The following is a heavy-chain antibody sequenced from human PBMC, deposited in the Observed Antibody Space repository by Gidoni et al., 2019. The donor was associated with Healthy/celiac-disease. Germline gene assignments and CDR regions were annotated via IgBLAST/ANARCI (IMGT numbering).Heavy chain of an antibody. J-gene: IGHJ3*02. CDR3: ASAAYYDILTGYRGTRAFDI. CDR2: IYHSGST. Sequence: QVQLQESGPGLVKPSGTLSLTCAVSGGSISSSNWWSWVRQPPGKGLEWIGEIYHSGSTNYNPSLKSRVTISVDKSKNQFSLKLSSVTAADTAVYYCASAAYYDILTGYRGTRAFDIWGQGTMVTVSS. CDR1: GGSISSSNW. V-gene: IGHV4-4*02. D-gene: IGHD3-9*01.